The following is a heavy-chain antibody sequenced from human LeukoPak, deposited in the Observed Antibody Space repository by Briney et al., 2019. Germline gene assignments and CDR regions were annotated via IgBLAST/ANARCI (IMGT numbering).Heavy chain of an antibody. CDR1: GGTFSSYA. V-gene: IGHV1-69*05. D-gene: IGHD3-3*01. CDR3: AREIWSGYPYYFDY. CDR2: IIPIFGTA. J-gene: IGHJ4*02. Sequence: SVKVSCKASGGTFSSYAISWVRQAPGQGLEWMGRIIPIFGTANYAQKFQGRVTITTDESTSTAYMELSSLRSEDTAVYYCAREIWSGYPYYFDYWGQGTLVTISS.